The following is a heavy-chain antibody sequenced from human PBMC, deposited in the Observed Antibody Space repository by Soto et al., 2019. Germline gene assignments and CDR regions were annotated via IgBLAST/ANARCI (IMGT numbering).Heavy chain of an antibody. CDR2: IYHSGST. CDR1: GGSISSGGYS. V-gene: IGHV4-30-2*01. CDR3: ASRSIRDTPNLGYGMDV. D-gene: IGHD5-18*01. J-gene: IGHJ6*02. Sequence: QLQLQESGSGLVKPSQTLSLTCAVSGGSISSGGYSWSWIRQPPGKGLEWIGCIYHSGSTYYNPYLKSRVTISVDRSKNQFSLKLSSVTAADTAVYYCASRSIRDTPNLGYGMDVWGQGTTVTVSS.